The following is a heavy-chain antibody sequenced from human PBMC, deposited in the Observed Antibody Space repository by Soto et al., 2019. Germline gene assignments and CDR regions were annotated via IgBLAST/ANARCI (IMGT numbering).Heavy chain of an antibody. CDR3: ARHTPAISISDY. Sequence: SETLSLTCTVSGGSISSSSYYWGWIRQPPGKGLEWIGSIYYSGSTYYNPSLKSRVTISVDTSKNQFSLKLSSVTAADTAVYYCARHTPAISISDYWVQGTLVTVSS. V-gene: IGHV4-39*01. D-gene: IGHD2-15*01. CDR2: IYYSGST. CDR1: GGSISSSSYY. J-gene: IGHJ4*01.